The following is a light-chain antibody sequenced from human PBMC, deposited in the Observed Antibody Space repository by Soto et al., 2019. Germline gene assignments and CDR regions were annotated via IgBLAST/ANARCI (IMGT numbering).Light chain of an antibody. V-gene: IGKV1-5*03. CDR2: KAS. J-gene: IGKJ1*01. CDR1: HTSSSW. CDR3: QHYGGLWA. Sequence: DIQMTQXXSTXSXSVXDRVSITXLASHTSSSWLAWYQQKPGNAPKLLIYKASTLKSGVPSRFSGSGSGTEFTLTISSLQPDDFATYYCQHYGGLWAFGQGTKVDI.